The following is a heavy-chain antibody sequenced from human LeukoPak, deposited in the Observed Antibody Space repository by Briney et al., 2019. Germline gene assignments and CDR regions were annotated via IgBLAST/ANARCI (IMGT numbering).Heavy chain of an antibody. CDR2: INTNTGNP. D-gene: IGHD4-17*01. CDR1: GYTFTSYA. V-gene: IGHV7-4-1*02. CDR3: ARDLNYGDYRKDDY. J-gene: IGHJ4*02. Sequence: ASVKVSCKASGYTFTSYATNWVRQAPGQGLEWMGWINTNTGNPTYAQGFTGRFVFSLDTSVSTAYLQISSLKAEDTAVYYCARDLNYGDYRKDDYWGQGTLVTVSS.